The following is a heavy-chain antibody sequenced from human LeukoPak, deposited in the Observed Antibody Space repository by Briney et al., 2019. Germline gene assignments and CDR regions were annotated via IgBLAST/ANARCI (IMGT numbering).Heavy chain of an antibody. CDR1: GFTFNDAR. Sequence: PGGSLRLSCAASGFTFNDARMSWVRQAPGKGLEWVGRIKSKTDGGTADYAAPVKGRFTISRDDSKNTLYLQMNSLKTEDTALYYCTTDHGEYALVYWGQGTLVTVSS. V-gene: IGHV3-15*01. CDR2: IKSKTDGGTA. D-gene: IGHD4-17*01. J-gene: IGHJ4*02. CDR3: TTDHGEYALVY.